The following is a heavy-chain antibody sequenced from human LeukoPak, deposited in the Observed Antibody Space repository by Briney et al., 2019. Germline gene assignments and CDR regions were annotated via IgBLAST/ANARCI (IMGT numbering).Heavy chain of an antibody. Sequence: GGSLRLSCAASGFTFSSFGMHWVRQAPGKGLEWVAVISFDGSYKSYAVSMKGRFTISRDNSKNTMYLHMNSLRLEDTAVYYCAKDYGGENLDYWGQGTLVTASS. J-gene: IGHJ4*02. D-gene: IGHD4-23*01. V-gene: IGHV3-30*18. CDR3: AKDYGGENLDY. CDR2: ISFDGSYK. CDR1: GFTFSSFG.